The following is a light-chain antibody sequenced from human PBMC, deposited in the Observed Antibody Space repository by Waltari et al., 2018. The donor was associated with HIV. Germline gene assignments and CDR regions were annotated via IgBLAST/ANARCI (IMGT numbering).Light chain of an antibody. CDR3: AAWDDSLSGYV. V-gene: IGLV1-47*01. Sequence: QSVLTQPPSASGTPGQRVTISCSGSSSSIGSNYVYWYQQLPGTAPKLLIYRNNQRSSGVPDRFSGSKSGTSASLAISGLRSEDEADYYCAAWDDSLSGYVFGTGTKVTVL. J-gene: IGLJ1*01. CDR2: RNN. CDR1: SSSIGSNY.